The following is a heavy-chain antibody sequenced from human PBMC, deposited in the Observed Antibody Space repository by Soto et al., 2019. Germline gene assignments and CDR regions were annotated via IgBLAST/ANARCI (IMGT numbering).Heavy chain of an antibody. V-gene: IGHV3-23*01. CDR3: GGDLSGGSQRPNYYYYYYMDV. D-gene: IGHD2-15*01. CDR1: GFTFSSYA. CDR2: ISGSGGST. Sequence: GGSLRLSCAASGFTFSSYAMSWVRQAPGKGLEWVSAISGSGGSTYYADSVKGRFTISRDNSKNTLYLQMNSLRAEDTAVYYCGGDLSGGSQRPNYYYYYYMDVWGKGTTVTVSS. J-gene: IGHJ6*03.